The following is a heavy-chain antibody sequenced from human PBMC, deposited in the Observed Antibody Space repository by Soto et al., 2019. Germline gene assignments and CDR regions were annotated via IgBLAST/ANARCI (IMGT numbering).Heavy chain of an antibody. CDR2: IIPIFGTA. CDR3: ARIAAAGPPYYCYGMDV. D-gene: IGHD6-13*01. J-gene: IGHJ6*02. Sequence: QVQLVQSGAEVKKPGSSVKVSCKASGGTFSSYAISWVRQAPGQGLEWMGGIIPIFGTANYAQKFQGRVTITADESTSTAYMELSSLRSEDTAVYYCARIAAAGPPYYCYGMDVWGQGTTVTVSS. CDR1: GGTFSSYA. V-gene: IGHV1-69*01.